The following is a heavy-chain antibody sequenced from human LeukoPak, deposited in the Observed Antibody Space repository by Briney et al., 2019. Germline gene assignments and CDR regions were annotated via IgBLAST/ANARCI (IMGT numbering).Heavy chain of an antibody. Sequence: GGSLRLSCAASGFTFSSYWMSRVRQAPGKGLEWVANIKQDGSEKYYVDSVKGRFTISRDNAKNSLYLQMNSLRAEDTAVYYCLLNYYYGMDVWGQGTTVTVSS. V-gene: IGHV3-7*01. CDR3: LLNYYYGMDV. CDR2: IKQDGSEK. J-gene: IGHJ6*02. CDR1: GFTFSSYW.